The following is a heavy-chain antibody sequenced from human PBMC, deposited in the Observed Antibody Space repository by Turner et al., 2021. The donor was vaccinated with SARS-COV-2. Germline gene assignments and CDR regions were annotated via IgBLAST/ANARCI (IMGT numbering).Heavy chain of an antibody. CDR2: ISYDGSNK. CDR3: AKESNFDY. J-gene: IGHJ4*02. CDR1: GFTFSSYG. Sequence: QVQLVESGGGVVQPVRSLRLSCAASGFTFSSYGMPWVRQAPGKGLEWVALISYDGSNKYYADSVKGRFTISRDNSKNTLYLQMNSLRAEDTAVYYCAKESNFDYWGQGTLVTVSS. V-gene: IGHV3-30*18.